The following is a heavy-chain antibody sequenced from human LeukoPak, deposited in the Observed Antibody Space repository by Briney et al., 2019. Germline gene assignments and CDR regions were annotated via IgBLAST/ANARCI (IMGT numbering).Heavy chain of an antibody. J-gene: IGHJ4*02. D-gene: IGHD6-13*01. CDR1: GFTFSNYW. Sequence: GGSLRLSCAASGFTFSNYWMHWVRQAPGKGLVWVSRINGDGSSTSYADSVKGRFTISRDNAKNTLYLQMNSLRAEDTAMYYRARDFMYSSSCTGCWGQGTLVTVSS. V-gene: IGHV3-74*01. CDR2: INGDGSST. CDR3: ARDFMYSSSCTGC.